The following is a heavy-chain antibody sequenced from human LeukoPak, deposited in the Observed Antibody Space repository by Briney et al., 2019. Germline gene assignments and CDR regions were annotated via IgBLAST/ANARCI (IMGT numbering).Heavy chain of an antibody. CDR2: INHSGST. CDR3: AGRQRASVAGTAHGY. CDR1: GFTVSSNY. D-gene: IGHD6-19*01. J-gene: IGHJ4*02. V-gene: IGHV4-34*08. Sequence: PGGSLRLSCTVSGFTVSSNYWSWIRQPPGKGLEWIGEINHSGSTNYNPSLKSRVTISVDTSKNQFSLKLSSVTAADTAVYYCAGRQRASVAGTAHGYWGQGTLVTVSS.